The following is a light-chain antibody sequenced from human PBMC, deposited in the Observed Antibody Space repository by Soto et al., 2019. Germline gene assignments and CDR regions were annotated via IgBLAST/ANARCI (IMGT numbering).Light chain of an antibody. CDR3: QQYDNYPLT. J-gene: IGKJ4*01. V-gene: IGKV3-11*01. CDR2: DAS. Sequence: EIMFTQSPDTLSFSPGDRATLSCGASQSVGSDLVWYRQKPGQAPRLLIYDASNRATGIPARFSGSGSGTEFTLTISNLQPDDFATYYCQQYDNYPLTFGGGTKVDIK. CDR1: QSVGSD.